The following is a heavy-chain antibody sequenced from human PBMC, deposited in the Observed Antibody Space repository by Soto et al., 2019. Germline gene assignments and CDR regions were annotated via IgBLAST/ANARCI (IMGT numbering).Heavy chain of an antibody. Sequence: GASVKVSCKASGYAFTGYYMHWVRQAPGQGLEWMGWINPNSGGTNYAQRFQGRVTMTRDTSISTAYMELSRLRSDDTAVYYCARCMIAFRYGMDVWSQGTTVTVSS. CDR3: ARCMIAFRYGMDV. CDR2: INPNSGGT. J-gene: IGHJ6*02. V-gene: IGHV1-2*02. D-gene: IGHD3-22*01. CDR1: GYAFTGYY.